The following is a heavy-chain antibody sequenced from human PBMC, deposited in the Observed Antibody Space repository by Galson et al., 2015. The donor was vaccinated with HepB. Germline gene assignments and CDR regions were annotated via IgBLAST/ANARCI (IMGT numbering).Heavy chain of an antibody. V-gene: IGHV4-59*08. D-gene: IGHD3-10*01. CDR1: GGSISSYY. J-gene: IGHJ4*02. Sequence: QVQLQESGPGLVKPSETLSLTCTVSGGSISSYYWSWIRQPPGKGLEWIGYIYYSGSTNYNPSLKSRVTISVDTSKNQFPLKLSSVTAADTAVYYCARREVDYYGSGSYWVYWGQGTLVTVSS. CDR2: IYYSGST. CDR3: ARREVDYYGSGSYWVY.